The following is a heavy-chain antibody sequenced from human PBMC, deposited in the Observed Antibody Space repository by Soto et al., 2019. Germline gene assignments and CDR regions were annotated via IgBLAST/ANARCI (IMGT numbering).Heavy chain of an antibody. CDR1: GFTFSSYG. V-gene: IGHV3-33*01. Sequence: GGSLRLSCVASGFTFSSYGMHWVRQAPGKGLEWVAVIWYDGSNKYYADSVKGRFTISRDNSKNTLYLQMNSLRAEDTAVYYCARDSYSSSWYGAFDIWGQGTMVTVSS. CDR2: IWYDGSNK. CDR3: ARDSYSSSWYGAFDI. J-gene: IGHJ3*02. D-gene: IGHD6-13*01.